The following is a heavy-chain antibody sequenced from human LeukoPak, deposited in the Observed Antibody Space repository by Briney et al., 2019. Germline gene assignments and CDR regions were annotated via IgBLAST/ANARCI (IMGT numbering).Heavy chain of an antibody. D-gene: IGHD3-9*01. CDR3: ARERDYDILTGRGPYYYYYMDV. CDR1: GYTFTGYY. V-gene: IGHV1-2*02. J-gene: IGHJ6*03. Sequence: ASVKVSCKASGYTFTGYYMHWVRQAPGQGLEWMGWINPNSGGTNYAQKSQGRVTMTRDTSISTAYMELSRLRSDDTAVYYCARERDYDILTGRGPYYYYYMDVWGKGTTATISS. CDR2: INPNSGGT.